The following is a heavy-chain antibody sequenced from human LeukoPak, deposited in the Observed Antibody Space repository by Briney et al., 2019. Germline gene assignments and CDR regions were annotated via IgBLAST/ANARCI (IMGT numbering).Heavy chain of an antibody. Sequence: SETLSLTCTVSGGSISSTSYYWGWIRQPPGKGLEWIGSLYYSGSTYYNPSLKSRVTISVDTSKNQFSLKLTSVTAADTAMYYCTRQFKDYYDSGGYYSWGQGTLVTVSS. CDR2: LYYSGST. V-gene: IGHV4-39*01. J-gene: IGHJ4*02. CDR3: TRQFKDYYDSGGYYS. CDR1: GGSISSTSYY. D-gene: IGHD3-22*01.